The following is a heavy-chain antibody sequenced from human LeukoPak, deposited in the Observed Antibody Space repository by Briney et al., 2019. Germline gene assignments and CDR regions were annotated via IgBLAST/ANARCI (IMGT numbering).Heavy chain of an antibody. CDR1: GGTFSA. V-gene: IGHV1-69*01. CDR2: IIPNFGTA. Sequence: SVKVSCKASGGTFSAFSWVRQAPGQGLGWMGRIIPNFGTATNALKFLGRITLSADESTNTVYMELSTLRSDDTAVYYCARGGTDSSSSNPFDYWGQGTLVTVSS. CDR3: ARGGTDSSSSNPFDY. D-gene: IGHD6-13*01. J-gene: IGHJ4*02.